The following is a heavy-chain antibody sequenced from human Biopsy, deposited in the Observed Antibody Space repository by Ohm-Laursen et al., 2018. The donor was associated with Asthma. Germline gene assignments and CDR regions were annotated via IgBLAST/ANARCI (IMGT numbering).Heavy chain of an antibody. CDR2: ISSSSSTI. CDR1: GFPFSDYY. J-gene: IGHJ6*02. D-gene: IGHD3-3*01. CDR3: ARMITIFGVVSRGMDV. Sequence: SLRLSCAASGFPFSDYYMNWVRQAPGKGLEWVSYISSSSSTIYYADSVKGRFTISRDNAKNSLYLQMNSLRDEDTAVYYCARMITIFGVVSRGMDVWGQGTTVTVSS. V-gene: IGHV3-48*02.